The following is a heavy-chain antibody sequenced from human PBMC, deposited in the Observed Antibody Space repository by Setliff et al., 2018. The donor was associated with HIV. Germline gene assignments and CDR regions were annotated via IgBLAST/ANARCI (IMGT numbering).Heavy chain of an antibody. V-gene: IGHV3-48*04. CDR2: IDLGGSII. CDR3: SRWPFDY. J-gene: IGHJ4*02. D-gene: IGHD5-12*01. Sequence: PGGSLRLSCEASGFILSHYILTWVRQAPGRGLELVSYIDLGGSIIHYADSVRGRFTISRDDARKSVFLQMDSLRAEDTAMYYCSRWPFDYWGQGALVTVSS. CDR1: GFILSHYI.